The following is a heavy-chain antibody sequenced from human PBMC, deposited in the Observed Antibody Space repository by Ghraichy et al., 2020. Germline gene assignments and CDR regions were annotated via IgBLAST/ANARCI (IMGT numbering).Heavy chain of an antibody. CDR3: KRVPPGCDGDCFDY. CDR2: ISTDGSHT. D-gene: IGHD2-21*01. J-gene: IGHJ4*02. Sequence: GGSLRLSCAASGFTFSDYWMDWVRQGPGKGLVWVARISTDGSHTDYADSVKGRFTISRDNAKNRLYLQMTSLRGEDTDVYYCKRVPPGCDGDCFDYWGQGTLATVSS. CDR1: GFTFSDYW. V-gene: IGHV3-74*01.